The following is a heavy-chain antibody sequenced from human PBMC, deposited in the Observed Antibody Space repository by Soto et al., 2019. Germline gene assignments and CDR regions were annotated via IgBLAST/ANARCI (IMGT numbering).Heavy chain of an antibody. Sequence: PTLGNPTRSLRLYCSVGGFSLTKEKMGVIWIRRRRGKALEWLAHIFSDAERSYSRSLQGRLTVSKVGSGSHVVLTMTNMDPVDTGTYFFVRMNAESYSSYYAMDVWGQGTTVTVSS. J-gene: IGHJ6*02. D-gene: IGHD3-10*01. CDR3: VRMNAESYSSYYAMDV. CDR1: GFSLTKEKMG. V-gene: IGHV2-26*01. CDR2: IFSDAER.